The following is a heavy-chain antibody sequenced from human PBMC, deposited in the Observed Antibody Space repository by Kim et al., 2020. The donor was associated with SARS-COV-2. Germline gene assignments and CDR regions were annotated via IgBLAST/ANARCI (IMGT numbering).Heavy chain of an antibody. CDR2: INPNSGGT. V-gene: IGHV1-2*04. CDR3: ARESGHTSSWSSGNYYYGMDV. CDR1: GYTFTVYY. D-gene: IGHD6-13*01. J-gene: IGHJ6*04. Sequence: ASVKVSCKASGYTFTVYYMHWVRQAPGQGLEWMGWINPNSGGTNYAQKFQDWGTMTRDTSISTVYMELSRLRSDDTAVYYCARESGHTSSWSSGNYYYGMDVWSEGTTVTVSS.